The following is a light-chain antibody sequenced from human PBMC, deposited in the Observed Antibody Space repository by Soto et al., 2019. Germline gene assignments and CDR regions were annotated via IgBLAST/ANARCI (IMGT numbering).Light chain of an antibody. J-gene: IGKJ1*01. CDR3: QQYNSYSRT. CDR1: QSISSW. Sequence: DPQMTQSPSTLSASVVDRVTITCRASQSISSWLAWYPKKPGKAPELLIYEASSLQSGVPSRFSGSGSGTECTLTISSLQPDDFATYYCQQYNSYSRTFGQGTKVDIK. V-gene: IGKV1-5*03. CDR2: EAS.